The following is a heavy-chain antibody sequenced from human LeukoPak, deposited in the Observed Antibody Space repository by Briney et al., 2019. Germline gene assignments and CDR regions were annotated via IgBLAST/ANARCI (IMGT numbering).Heavy chain of an antibody. Sequence: PGGSLRLSCAASGFTFSSYSMNWVRQAPGKGLEWVSYISSSGSTIHYADSVKGRFTISRDNAKNSLYLQMNSPRAEDTALYYCARDSSCSYWGQGTLVTVSS. J-gene: IGHJ4*02. CDR2: ISSSGSTI. CDR1: GFTFSSYS. CDR3: ARDSSCSY. V-gene: IGHV3-48*01. D-gene: IGHD2-2*01.